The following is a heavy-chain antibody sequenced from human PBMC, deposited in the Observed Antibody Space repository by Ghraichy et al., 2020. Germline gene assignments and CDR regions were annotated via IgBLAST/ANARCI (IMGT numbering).Heavy chain of an antibody. V-gene: IGHV1-18*01. J-gene: IGHJ6*02. CDR2: ISAYNGNT. Sequence: ASVKVSCKASGYMNYGFSWVRRAPGHGLEWMSWISAYNGNTNFAPNFQGRLTMTTDTSTSTLYMELRSLTSDDTAIYYCARGGFSVASGLDVWGQGTTITVSS. CDR3: ARGGFSVASGLDV. CDR1: GYMNYG.